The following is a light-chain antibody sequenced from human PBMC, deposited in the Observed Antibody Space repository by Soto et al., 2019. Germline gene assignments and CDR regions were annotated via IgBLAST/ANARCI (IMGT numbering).Light chain of an antibody. CDR2: DAS. J-gene: IGKJ4*01. CDR1: QSVSSW. V-gene: IGKV1-5*01. CDR3: QQYNTYFLT. Sequence: GDRVTITCRASQSVSSWLAWYQQKPGRAPKLLIYDASSLESGVSSGFSGSGYGTEFTLTISSLQPDDSASYHCQQYNTYFLTFGGGTKVEIK.